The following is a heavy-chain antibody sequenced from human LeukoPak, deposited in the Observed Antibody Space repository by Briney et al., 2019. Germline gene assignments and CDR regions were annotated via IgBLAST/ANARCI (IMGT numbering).Heavy chain of an antibody. CDR3: AKDGIMITFGGVIGQFDY. Sequence: GGSLRLSCAASGFTFSSYWMHWVRQAPGKGLVWVSRINSDGSSTSYADSVKGRFTISRDNSKNTLYLQMNSLRAEDTAVYYCAKDGIMITFGGVIGQFDYWGQGTLVTVSS. V-gene: IGHV3-74*01. CDR2: INSDGSST. J-gene: IGHJ4*02. D-gene: IGHD3-16*02. CDR1: GFTFSSYW.